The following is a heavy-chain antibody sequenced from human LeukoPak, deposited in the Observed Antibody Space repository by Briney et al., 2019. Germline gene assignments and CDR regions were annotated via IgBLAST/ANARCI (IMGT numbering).Heavy chain of an antibody. CDR2: INPNSGGT. CDR1: GYTFTGYY. Sequence: GASVKVSCKASGYTFTGYYMHWVRQAPGQGLEWMGWINPNSGGTNYAQKFQGRVTMTRDTSISTAYMELSRLRSDDTAVYYCARDTGASYCSSTSCRFPIDYYYYMDVWGKGTTVTVSS. CDR3: ARDTGASYCSSTSCRFPIDYYYYMDV. V-gene: IGHV1-2*02. J-gene: IGHJ6*03. D-gene: IGHD2-2*01.